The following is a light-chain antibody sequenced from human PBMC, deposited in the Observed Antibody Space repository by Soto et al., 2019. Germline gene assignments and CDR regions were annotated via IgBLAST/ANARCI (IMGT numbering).Light chain of an antibody. CDR3: QQYGSSPS. CDR1: QSVSTHY. V-gene: IGKV3-20*01. Sequence: IVLMQSPGTLSLSPGERATLSCRASQSVSTHYLAWYQQKPGQAPRLLIYGASSRATGIPDRFRGSGSGTEFILTISRLEPEDFAVYYCQQYGSSPSFGQGTKVEIK. J-gene: IGKJ1*01. CDR2: GAS.